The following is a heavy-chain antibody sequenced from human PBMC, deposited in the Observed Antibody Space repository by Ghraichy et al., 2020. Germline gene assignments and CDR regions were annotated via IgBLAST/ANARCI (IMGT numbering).Heavy chain of an antibody. V-gene: IGHV3-23*01. J-gene: IGHJ4*02. CDR2: ISGSGGST. D-gene: IGHD2/OR15-2a*01. CDR1: GFTFSSYA. CDR3: AKKLGFATKNNY. Sequence: GESLNISCAASGFTFSSYAMSWVRQAPGKGLEWVSAISGSGGSTYYADSVKGRFTISRDNSKNTLYLQMNSLRAEDTAVYYCAKKLGFATKNNYWGQGTLVTVSS.